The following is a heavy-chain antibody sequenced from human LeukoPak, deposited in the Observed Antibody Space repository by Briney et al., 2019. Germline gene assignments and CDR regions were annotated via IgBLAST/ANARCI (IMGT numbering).Heavy chain of an antibody. V-gene: IGHV4-30-4*08. CDR3: AQGEFWERLPLDY. D-gene: IGHD3-3*01. J-gene: IGHJ4*02. CDR1: GGSLSRGDDY. CDR2: TYYSGST. Sequence: PQTLSLTCTVSGGSLSRGDDYWGWLRQPPGRGREWFGYTYYSGSTYYNPSLKSRVTISDDPAKNQFALKLSSVTAADTAVYYCAQGEFWERLPLDYWGQGPLVSVPS.